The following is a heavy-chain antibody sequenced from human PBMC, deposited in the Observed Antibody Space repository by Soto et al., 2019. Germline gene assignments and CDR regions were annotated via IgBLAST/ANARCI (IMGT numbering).Heavy chain of an antibody. CDR3: ARIFKSYGMDV. CDR1: GFTFRSYG. J-gene: IGHJ6*02. V-gene: IGHV3-33*01. D-gene: IGHD3-3*01. Sequence: GGSLRLSCAASGFTFRSYGFHWVRQAPGKGLERVAVIWDDGSKKYYAESVKGRFTISRDNSQNTLYLQMNSLRVEDTAVYSCARIFKSYGMDVWGQGTTVTVSS. CDR2: IWDDGSKK.